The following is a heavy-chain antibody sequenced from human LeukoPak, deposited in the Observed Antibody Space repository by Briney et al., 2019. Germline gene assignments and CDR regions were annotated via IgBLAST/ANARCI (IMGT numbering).Heavy chain of an antibody. J-gene: IGHJ4*02. D-gene: IGHD4-11*01. CDR2: ISSRSGYI. V-gene: IGHV3-21*01. Sequence: GGSLRLSCAASALTFSNYSMNWVRQAPGKGLEWVSFISSRSGYIYYADSVKGRFTISRDNAKNSLYLQMNSLRVEDTAVYYCARGAGTVTQFRLAYFDYWGQGTLVTVSS. CDR1: ALTFSNYS. CDR3: ARGAGTVTQFRLAYFDY.